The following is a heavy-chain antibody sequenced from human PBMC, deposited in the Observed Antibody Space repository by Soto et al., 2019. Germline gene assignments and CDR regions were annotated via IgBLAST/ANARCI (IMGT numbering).Heavy chain of an antibody. CDR1: GYTFTSYV. CDR2: ISAYNSNT. CDR3: ASYREQLVLYGMDV. D-gene: IGHD6-13*01. V-gene: IGHV1-18*01. J-gene: IGHJ6*02. Sequence: QVQLVQSGAEVKKPGASVKVSCKASGYTFTSYVISWVRQAPGQGLEWMGWISAYNSNTNYAQKLQGRVTMTTDTSTSTADMELRSLRSDDTAVYYCASYREQLVLYGMDVWGQGTTVTVSS.